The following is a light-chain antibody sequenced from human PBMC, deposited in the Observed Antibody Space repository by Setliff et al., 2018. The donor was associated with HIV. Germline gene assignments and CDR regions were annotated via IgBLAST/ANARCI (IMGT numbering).Light chain of an antibody. J-gene: IGLJ1*01. CDR1: SSDIGAYNY. V-gene: IGLV2-14*03. CDR3: ASYVNINTLV. CDR2: DVR. Sequence: QSALAQPASVSGSPGQSIPISCTGTSSDIGAYNYVSWYQQHPGKAPKVMIYDVRKRPSGVSNRFSGSKSGNTASLTISGLQAEDEAAYYRASYVNINTLVFGTGTKGTV.